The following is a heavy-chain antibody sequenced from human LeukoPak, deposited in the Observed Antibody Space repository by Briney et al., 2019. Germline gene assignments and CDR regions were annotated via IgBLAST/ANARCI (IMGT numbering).Heavy chain of an antibody. D-gene: IGHD2-2*01. CDR3: AGHQLLHSQFDY. CDR1: GGSINNYY. CDR2: IYTSGST. V-gene: IGHV4-4*09. Sequence: SETLSLTCTVSGGSINNYYWSWIRQPPGKGLEWIGNIYTSGSTNYNPSLKSRVTISVDTSKNQFSLKLSSVTAADTAVYCCAGHQLLHSQFDYWGQGTLVTVSS. J-gene: IGHJ4*02.